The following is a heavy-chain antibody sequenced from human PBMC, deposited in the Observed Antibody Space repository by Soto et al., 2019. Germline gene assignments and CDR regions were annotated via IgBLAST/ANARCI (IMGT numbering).Heavy chain of an antibody. Sequence: QLQLQESGPGLVKPSETLSLTCTVSGDSISSSSYYWGWIRQPPGKGLEWIGSIKYGGGTYYNPSLKRRVTISPDTSNNQFSLKLSSVTAADTAVYYCARDGAKYYMDVWGKGTTVTVSS. CDR1: GDSISSSSYY. J-gene: IGHJ6*03. D-gene: IGHD4-17*01. CDR3: ARDGAKYYMDV. V-gene: IGHV4-39*02. CDR2: IKYGGGT.